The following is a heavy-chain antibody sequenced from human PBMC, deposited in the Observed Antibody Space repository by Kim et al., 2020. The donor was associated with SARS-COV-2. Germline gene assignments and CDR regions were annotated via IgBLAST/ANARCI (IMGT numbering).Heavy chain of an antibody. CDR2: IKEDGSVQ. Sequence: GGSLRLSCAASRFTFAMYWMTWVRQTPGKGLEWVASIKEDGSVQYYLDSVKGRFIISRDNAKNSLYLQMNSLRADDTAVYYCAGEPRSLQYWGQGTLVTVSP. D-gene: IGHD2-15*01. J-gene: IGHJ4*02. CDR1: RFTFAMYW. CDR3: AGEPRSLQY. V-gene: IGHV3-7*01.